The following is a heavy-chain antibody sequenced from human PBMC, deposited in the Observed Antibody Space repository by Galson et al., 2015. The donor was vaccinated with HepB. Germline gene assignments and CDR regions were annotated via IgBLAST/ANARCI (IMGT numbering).Heavy chain of an antibody. CDR1: GYTFTGYY. CDR2: INPNSGGT. Sequence: SVKVSCKASGYTFTGYYMHWVRQAPGQGLEWMGWINPNSGGTNYAQKFQGWVTMTRDTSISTAYMELSRLRSDDTAVYYCARARIKVLWFGELFGGMDVWGQGTTVTVSS. V-gene: IGHV1-2*04. CDR3: ARARIKVLWFGELFGGMDV. D-gene: IGHD3-10*01. J-gene: IGHJ6*02.